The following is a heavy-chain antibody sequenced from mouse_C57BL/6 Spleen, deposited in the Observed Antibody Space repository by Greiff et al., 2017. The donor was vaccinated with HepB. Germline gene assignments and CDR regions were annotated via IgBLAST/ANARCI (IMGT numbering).Heavy chain of an antibody. Sequence: EVQLQQSGPELVKPGASVKIPCKASGYTFTDYNMDWVKQSHGKSLEWIGDINPNNGGTIYNQKFKGKATLTVDKSSSTAYMELRSLTSEDTAVYYCARRLAYYSNYVDWYFDVWGTGTTVTVSS. CDR3: ARRLAYYSNYVDWYFDV. D-gene: IGHD2-5*01. J-gene: IGHJ1*03. CDR2: INPNNGGT. CDR1: GYTFTDYN. V-gene: IGHV1-18*01.